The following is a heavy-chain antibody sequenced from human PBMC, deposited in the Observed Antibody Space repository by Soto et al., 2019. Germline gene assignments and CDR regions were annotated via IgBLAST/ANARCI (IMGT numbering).Heavy chain of an antibody. J-gene: IGHJ5*02. Sequence: ASVKVSCKASGYTFTNYGISWVRQAPGQGLEWMGWISAYNGNTKYAQKLQGRVTMTTDTSTSTAYMELRSLRSGDTAVYYCGRGVGSGSYYNQYNWFDPWGQGTLVTVSS. V-gene: IGHV1-18*01. CDR3: GRGVGSGSYYNQYNWFDP. CDR1: GYTFTNYG. CDR2: ISAYNGNT. D-gene: IGHD3-10*01.